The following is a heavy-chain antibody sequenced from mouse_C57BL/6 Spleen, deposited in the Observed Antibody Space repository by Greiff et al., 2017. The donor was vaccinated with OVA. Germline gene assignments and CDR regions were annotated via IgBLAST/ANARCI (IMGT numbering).Heavy chain of an antibody. CDR1: GFTFSSYA. D-gene: IGHD1-3*01. Sequence: EVKLVESGGGLVKPGGSLKLSCAASGFTFSSYAMSWVRQTPEKRLEWVATISDGGSYTYYPDTVKGRFTISRDNANNNLYLQMSHLKSEDTAMYYGAREPGISGAFAYWGQGTLVTVSA. CDR3: AREPGISGAFAY. V-gene: IGHV5-4*01. J-gene: IGHJ3*01. CDR2: ISDGGSYT.